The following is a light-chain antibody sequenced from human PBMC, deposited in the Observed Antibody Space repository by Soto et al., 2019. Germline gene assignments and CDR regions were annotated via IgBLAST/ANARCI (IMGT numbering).Light chain of an antibody. CDR3: QQYNKWTPYT. CDR2: GAS. Sequence: EIVMTQSPATLSVSPGERATLSCRASQSVSSNFAWYQQKPGQAPRLLIYGASTRATGIPARFSVSGSGTEFTLTISSLQSEDFAVYYCQQYNKWTPYTFGQGTKLEIK. V-gene: IGKV3-15*01. J-gene: IGKJ2*01. CDR1: QSVSSN.